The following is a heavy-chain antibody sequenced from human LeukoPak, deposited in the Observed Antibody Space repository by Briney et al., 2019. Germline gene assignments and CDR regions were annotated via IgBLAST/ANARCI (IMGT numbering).Heavy chain of an antibody. CDR3: ARQNDFRLDY. D-gene: IGHD3-3*01. J-gene: IGHJ4*02. Sequence: GESLKISGKGSGYTFSSYWIGWVRQMPGKGLEWMGIIYPGDSDTRYSPSLQGQVTISVDTPIGTAYLQWSSLKASDTAIYYCARQNDFRLDYWGQGTLVTVSS. CDR1: GYTFSSYW. V-gene: IGHV5-51*01. CDR2: IYPGDSDT.